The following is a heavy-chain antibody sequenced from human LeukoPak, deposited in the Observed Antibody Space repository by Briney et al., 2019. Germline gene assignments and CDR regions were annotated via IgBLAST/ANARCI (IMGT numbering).Heavy chain of an antibody. Sequence: GASGKVSCKASGYIFNTNGINWVRQAPGQGLEWVAYISAYSGVTNSAQKFRDRVTMTTDTSTRTAYMELRSLTSDDSAVYYCARGGLSTRWGLDYWGQGTLVAVSS. J-gene: IGHJ4*02. CDR1: GYIFNTNG. CDR2: ISAYSGVT. D-gene: IGHD3-3*02. CDR3: ARGGLSTRWGLDY. V-gene: IGHV1-18*01.